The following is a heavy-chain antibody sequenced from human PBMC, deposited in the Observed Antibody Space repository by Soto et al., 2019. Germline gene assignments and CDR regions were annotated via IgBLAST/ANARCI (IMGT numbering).Heavy chain of an antibody. Sequence: QVQLVESGGGLVKPGGSLRLSCAASGFTFSDYYMTWFRQAPGKGLEWLSCISTTGSYINYADSVKGRFTISRDNAENSLYLQMDSLRGEDTAVYYCARIVGARLNDYWGQGTLVTVS. J-gene: IGHJ4*02. CDR1: GFTFSDYY. CDR3: ARIVGARLNDY. CDR2: ISTTGSYI. V-gene: IGHV3-11*05. D-gene: IGHD1-26*01.